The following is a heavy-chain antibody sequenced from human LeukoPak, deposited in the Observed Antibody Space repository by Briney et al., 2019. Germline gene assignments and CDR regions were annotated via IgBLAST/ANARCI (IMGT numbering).Heavy chain of an antibody. V-gene: IGHV4-4*02. Sequence: SGTLSLTCAVCGVSISSDNWWTWVRQPTGKGLEWIGETHRSGDTKYNPSLRGRAIISMDNSKNHLSLNLLSVTAADTAMYYCATRDQSRTYMAPPDYWGQGTLVTVSS. CDR3: ATRDQSRTYMAPPDY. D-gene: IGHD5-24*01. CDR1: GVSISSDNW. CDR2: THRSGDT. J-gene: IGHJ4*02.